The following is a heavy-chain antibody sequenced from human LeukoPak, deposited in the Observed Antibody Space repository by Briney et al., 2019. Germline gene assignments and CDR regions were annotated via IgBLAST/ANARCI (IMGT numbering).Heavy chain of an antibody. CDR3: ARVLYDTYYYYGMDV. J-gene: IGHJ6*02. Sequence: PSETLSLTCTVSGGSISSSSYYWGWIRQPPGKGLEWIGSIYYSGSTYYNPSLKSRVTISVDTSKNQFSLKLSSVTAADTAVYYCARVLYDTYYYYGMDVWGQGTTVTVSS. CDR1: GGSISSSSYY. V-gene: IGHV4-39*07. CDR2: IYYSGST. D-gene: IGHD2/OR15-2a*01.